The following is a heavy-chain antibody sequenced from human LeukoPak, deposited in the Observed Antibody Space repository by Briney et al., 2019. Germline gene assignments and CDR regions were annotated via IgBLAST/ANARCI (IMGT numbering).Heavy chain of an antibody. Sequence: SETLSLTCSVSGGSISSYYWSWIRQPPGKGLEWIGYIYYSGSTNYNPSLKSRVTISVDTSKNQFSLKLSSVTAADTAVYYCARLSRDAFDIWGQGTMVTVSS. CDR1: GGSISSYY. V-gene: IGHV4-59*01. CDR3: ARLSRDAFDI. J-gene: IGHJ3*02. CDR2: IYYSGST.